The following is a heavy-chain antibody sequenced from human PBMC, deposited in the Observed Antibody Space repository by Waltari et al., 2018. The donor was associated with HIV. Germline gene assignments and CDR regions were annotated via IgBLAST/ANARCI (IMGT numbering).Heavy chain of an antibody. CDR2: ISAYNGNT. V-gene: IGHV1-18*01. CDR1: GYTFTSYG. Sequence: QVQLVQSGAEVKKPGASVKVSCKASGYTFTSYGIRWVRPAPGPGLEWMGWISAYNGNTNYAQKLQGRVTMTTDTSTSTAYMELRSLRSDDTAVYYCAHHYYDSSGPNRNDAFDIWGQGTMVTVSS. CDR3: AHHYYDSSGPNRNDAFDI. J-gene: IGHJ3*02. D-gene: IGHD3-22*01.